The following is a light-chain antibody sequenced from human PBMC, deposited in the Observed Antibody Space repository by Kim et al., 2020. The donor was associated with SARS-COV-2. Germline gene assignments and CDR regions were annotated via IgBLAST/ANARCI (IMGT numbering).Light chain of an antibody. CDR3: SSHTTSSTYV. J-gene: IGLJ1*01. V-gene: IGLV2-14*04. CDR2: DVS. CDR1: SSAFGYYNS. Sequence: ISCTGTSSAFGYYNSGSWCQQHPGKVPKLIISDVSERASGVSNRFSGSQSGNTASLSISGLRAEDEADYYCSSHTTSSTYVFGSGTNVTVL.